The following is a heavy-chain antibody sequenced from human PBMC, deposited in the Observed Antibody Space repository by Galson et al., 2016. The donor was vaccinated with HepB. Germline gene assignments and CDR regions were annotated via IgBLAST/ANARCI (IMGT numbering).Heavy chain of an antibody. CDR3: ARLTLPGICCYFYY. CDR1: GFTFSNYA. Sequence: SLRLSCAASGFTFSNYAMSWVRQAPGKGLEWIAAISGSSDHTYYADSVKGRFTISRGNFKNTLYLQLSSLRAEDTAVYYCARLTLPGICCYFYYWGQGTLVTVPS. J-gene: IGHJ4*02. V-gene: IGHV3-23*01. D-gene: IGHD1-14*01. CDR2: ISGSSDHT.